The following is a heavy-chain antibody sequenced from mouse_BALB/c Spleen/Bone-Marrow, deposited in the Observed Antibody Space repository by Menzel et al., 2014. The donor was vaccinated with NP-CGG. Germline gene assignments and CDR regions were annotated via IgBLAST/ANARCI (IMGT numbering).Heavy chain of an antibody. CDR3: ARGYGNNEGWFAY. Sequence: QVQLQQPGPELVKPGASVKISCKASGYAFSSSWMNWVKPRPGQGLEWIGRIYPGDGDTNYNGKFKGKATLTADKSSSTAYMQLSSLTSVDSAVYFCARGYGNNEGWFAYWGQGTLVTVSA. J-gene: IGHJ3*01. V-gene: IGHV1-82*01. CDR2: IYPGDGDT. CDR1: GYAFSSSW. D-gene: IGHD2-10*02.